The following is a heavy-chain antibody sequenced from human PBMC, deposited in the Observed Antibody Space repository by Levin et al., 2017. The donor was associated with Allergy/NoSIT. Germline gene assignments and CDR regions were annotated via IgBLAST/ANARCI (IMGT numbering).Heavy chain of an antibody. V-gene: IGHV3-21*01. Sequence: PGGSLRLSCAASGFTFSSYSMNWVRQAPGKGLEWVSSISSSSSYIYYADSVKGRFTISRDNAKNSLYLQMNSLRAEDTAVYYCAKAGRGGTMIVPDYFDYWGQGTLVTVSS. CDR1: GFTFSSYS. CDR2: ISSSSSYI. J-gene: IGHJ4*02. D-gene: IGHD3-22*01. CDR3: AKAGRGGTMIVPDYFDY.